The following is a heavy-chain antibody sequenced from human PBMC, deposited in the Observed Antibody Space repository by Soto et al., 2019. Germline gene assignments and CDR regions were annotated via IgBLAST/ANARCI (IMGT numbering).Heavy chain of an antibody. D-gene: IGHD5-12*01. J-gene: IGHJ4*02. V-gene: IGHV3-15*07. CDR1: GFTFSNAW. CDR3: STGGYYFDY. Sequence: GGSLRLSCAGSGFTFSNAWMNWVRQAPGKGLEWVGRIKSKPDGGTTDYAAPVKGRFTISRDDSKNTVYLQINGLKNEDTAEYYCSTGGYYFDYWGQGT. CDR2: IKSKPDGGTT.